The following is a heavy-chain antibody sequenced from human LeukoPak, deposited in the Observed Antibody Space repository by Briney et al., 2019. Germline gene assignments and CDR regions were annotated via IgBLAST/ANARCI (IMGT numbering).Heavy chain of an antibody. CDR2: IRYDGSNK. Sequence: SGGSLRLSYAASRFTFSSYGMHWVRQAPGKGLEWVAFIRYDGSNKYYADSVKGRFTISRDNSKNTLYLQMNSLRAEDTAVYYCAKDYDSSGWTSRNWGQGTLVTVSS. D-gene: IGHD3-22*01. CDR3: AKDYDSSGWTSRN. J-gene: IGHJ4*02. V-gene: IGHV3-30*02. CDR1: RFTFSSYG.